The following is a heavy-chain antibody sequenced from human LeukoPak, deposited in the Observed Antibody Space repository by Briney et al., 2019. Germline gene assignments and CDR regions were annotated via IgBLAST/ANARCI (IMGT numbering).Heavy chain of an antibody. CDR1: GFTFISYA. CDR2: ISGSGGST. Sequence: GGSLRLSCAASGFTFISYAMSWVRQAPGKGLEWVSGISGSGGSTYYADSVKGRFTLSRDNSKNTLYLQMNSLRAEDTAVYYCARFAGFGEIDYYYYMDVWGKGTTLTVSS. J-gene: IGHJ6*03. D-gene: IGHD3-10*01. CDR3: ARFAGFGEIDYYYYMDV. V-gene: IGHV3-23*01.